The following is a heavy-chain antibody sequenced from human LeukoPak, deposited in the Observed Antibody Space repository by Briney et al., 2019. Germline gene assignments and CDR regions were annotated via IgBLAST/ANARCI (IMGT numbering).Heavy chain of an antibody. CDR2: IKSKTGGGTT. Sequence: GGSLRLSCAASGFTFSSFGMRWVRQAPGKGLEWVGRIKSKTGGGTTDYAAPVKGRFTISRDDSKNTVYLQMNSLKTEDTAVYYCTHVDGYTSFDYWGQGTLVTVSS. CDR1: GFTFSSFG. D-gene: IGHD5-24*01. J-gene: IGHJ4*02. V-gene: IGHV3-15*01. CDR3: THVDGYTSFDY.